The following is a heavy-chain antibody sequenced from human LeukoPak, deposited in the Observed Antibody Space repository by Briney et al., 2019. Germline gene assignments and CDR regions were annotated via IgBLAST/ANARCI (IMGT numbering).Heavy chain of an antibody. J-gene: IGHJ4*02. Sequence: QTGRSLRLSCAASGFTFSTSAKHWVRQAPGKGLEWVAVTSSDGSDTNYADSVKGRFTISRDNSKNTLYLEMNSLRSEDTAVYYCARDRCTSTTCYLFDYWGQGTLVIVSS. CDR1: GFTFSTSA. V-gene: IGHV3-30*04. CDR2: TSSDGSDT. CDR3: ARDRCTSTTCYLFDY. D-gene: IGHD2/OR15-2a*01.